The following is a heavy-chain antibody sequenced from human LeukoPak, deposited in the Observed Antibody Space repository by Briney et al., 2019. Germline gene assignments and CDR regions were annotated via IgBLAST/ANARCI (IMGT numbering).Heavy chain of an antibody. CDR1: GFTFSSYA. V-gene: IGHV3-30*04. CDR3: AKEDGYKLRALGY. J-gene: IGHJ4*02. Sequence: GGSLRLSCAASGFTFSSYAIHWVRQAPGKGLEWVAVISYDGNDKYYADSVKGRFTISRDNSKNTLYLQMNSLRAEDTAVYYCAKEDGYKLRALGYWGQGTLVTVSS. CDR2: ISYDGNDK. D-gene: IGHD5-24*01.